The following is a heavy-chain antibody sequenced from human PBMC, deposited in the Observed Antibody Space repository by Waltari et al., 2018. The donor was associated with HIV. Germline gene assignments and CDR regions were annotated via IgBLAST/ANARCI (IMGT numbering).Heavy chain of an antibody. CDR2: ISSNGGST. CDR3: ARGGGFYCSSTSCYPHYYYGMDV. Sequence: EVQLVESGGGLVQPGGSLRLSCAASGFTFSSYAMHWVRQAPGKGLEYVSAISSNGGSTYYANSVKGRFTISRDNSKNTLYLQMGSLRAEDMAVYYCARGGGFYCSSTSCYPHYYYGMDVWGQGTTVTVSS. CDR1: GFTFSSYA. J-gene: IGHJ6*02. D-gene: IGHD2-2*01. V-gene: IGHV3-64*01.